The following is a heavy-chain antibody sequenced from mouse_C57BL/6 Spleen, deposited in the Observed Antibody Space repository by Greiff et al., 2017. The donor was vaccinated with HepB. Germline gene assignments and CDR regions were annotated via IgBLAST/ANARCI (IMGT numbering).Heavy chain of an antibody. CDR1: GYTFTSYW. Sequence: VQLQQPGAELVRPGSSVKLSCKASGYTFTSYWMDWVKQRPGQGLEWIGNIYPSDSETHYNQKFKDKATLTVDKSSSTAYMQLSSLTSEDSAVYYWARGSYATVVATGYFDVWGTGTTVTVSS. CDR3: ARGSYATVVATGYFDV. D-gene: IGHD1-1*01. V-gene: IGHV1-61*01. CDR2: IYPSDSET. J-gene: IGHJ1*03.